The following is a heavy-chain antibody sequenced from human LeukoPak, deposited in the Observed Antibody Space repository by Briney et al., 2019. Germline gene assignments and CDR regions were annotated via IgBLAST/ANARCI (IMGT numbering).Heavy chain of an antibody. Sequence: PGRSLRLSCAASGFTFSSYAMHWVRQALGKGLEWVAVISYDGSNKYYADSVKGRFTISRDNSKNTLYLQMNSLRAEDTAVYYCARVGYDFWSGYPIDAFDIWGQGTMVTVSS. J-gene: IGHJ3*02. CDR2: ISYDGSNK. V-gene: IGHV3-30-3*01. CDR3: ARVGYDFWSGYPIDAFDI. D-gene: IGHD3-3*01. CDR1: GFTFSSYA.